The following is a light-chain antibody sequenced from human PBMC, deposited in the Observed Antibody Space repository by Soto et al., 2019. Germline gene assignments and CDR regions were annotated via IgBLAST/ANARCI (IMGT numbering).Light chain of an antibody. CDR3: SSYTSMSTRV. CDR1: SCDVGGYND. Sequence: QSVLTQPASVSGSPGQSVTISCTGTSCDVGGYNDVSWYHQHPGTAPKLMIYEVSNRPAGVSNRFSGSKSGNTASLTISRLQAEDDADYYCSSYTSMSTRVFGGGTKLTVL. CDR2: EVS. V-gene: IGLV2-14*01. J-gene: IGLJ3*02.